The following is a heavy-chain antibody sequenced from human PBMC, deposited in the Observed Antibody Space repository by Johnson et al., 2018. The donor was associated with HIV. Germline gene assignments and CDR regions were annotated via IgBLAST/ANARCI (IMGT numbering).Heavy chain of an antibody. D-gene: IGHD3-10*01. CDR3: GRWVMVRGRGGFDV. CDR1: GFSVSSTY. CDR2: IYSGGST. Sequence: VQLVESGGGLVQPGGSLRLSCAASGFSVSSTYMSWVRQAPGKGLEWVSVIYSGGSTQYADSVKGRFTISRDNSKNTLYLQMKSLRAEDTAVYYCGRWVMVRGRGGFDVWGQGTMVTVSS. V-gene: IGHV3-66*01. J-gene: IGHJ3*01.